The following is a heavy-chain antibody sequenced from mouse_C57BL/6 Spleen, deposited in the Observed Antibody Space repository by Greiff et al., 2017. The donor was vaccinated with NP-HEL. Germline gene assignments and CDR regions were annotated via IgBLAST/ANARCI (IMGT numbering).Heavy chain of an antibody. Sequence: DVMLVESGGGLVKPGGSLKLSCAASGFTFSSYAMSWVRQTPEKRLEWVATISDGGSYTYYPDNVKGRFTISRDNAKNNLYLQMSHLKSEDTAMYYCARGGGNLYYFDYWGQGTTLTVSS. V-gene: IGHV5-4*03. D-gene: IGHD1-1*02. CDR1: GFTFSSYA. J-gene: IGHJ2*01. CDR2: ISDGGSYT. CDR3: ARGGGNLYYFDY.